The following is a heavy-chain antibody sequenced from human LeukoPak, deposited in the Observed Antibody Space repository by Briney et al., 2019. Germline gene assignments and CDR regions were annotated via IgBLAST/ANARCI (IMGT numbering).Heavy chain of an antibody. J-gene: IGHJ4*02. Sequence: GGSLRLSCAASGFAFSAYWVVWVRQAPGKGLEWVAKISPDGTQKSYVDSVKGRFTISRDDAKNSLYLQMNSLTPEDTAVYSCARGPRWNFDYWGQGTLVTVSS. D-gene: IGHD3-16*02. CDR1: GFAFSAYW. CDR2: ISPDGTQK. CDR3: ARGPRWNFDY. V-gene: IGHV3-7*04.